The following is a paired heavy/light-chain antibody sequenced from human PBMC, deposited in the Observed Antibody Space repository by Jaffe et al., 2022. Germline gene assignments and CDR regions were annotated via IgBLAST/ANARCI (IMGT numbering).Heavy chain of an antibody. CDR3: TRQDTIDY. J-gene: IGHJ4*02. CDR1: GFNFADYT. Sequence: EVQLVESGGGLVQPGQSLRLSCTSSGFNFADYTMSWVRQAPGKGLEWVGFIRSKAFGGTTEYAASVKGRFTISRDDSKSIAYLQMNSLRTEDAAVYFCTRQDTIDYWGQGTLVTVSS. D-gene: IGHD2-15*01. V-gene: IGHV3-49*04. CDR2: IRSKAFGGTT.
Light chain of an antibody. CDR1: ALPKKY. CDR2: EDS. J-gene: IGLJ3*02. V-gene: IGLV3-10*01. Sequence: SYELTQPPSVSVSPGQTARITCSGDALPKKYAYWYQQKSGQAPVLVIFEDSKRPSGIPERFSGSSSGSMATLTISGAQVEDEADYYCYSADSSGTQWVFGGGTKLTVL. CDR3: YSADSSGTQWV.